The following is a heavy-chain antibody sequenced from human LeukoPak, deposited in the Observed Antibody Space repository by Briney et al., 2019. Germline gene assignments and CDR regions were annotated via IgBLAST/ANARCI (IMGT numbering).Heavy chain of an antibody. J-gene: IGHJ4*02. V-gene: IGHV6-1*01. Sequence: SQTLSLTCAISGDSVSSNSAAWNWIRQSPSRGLEWLGRTYYRSKWYYDYEVSVKSRVTINPDTSKNQFSLQLSSVTPEDTAVYYCARSLSSVSYRFDYWGQGTLVTVSS. CDR2: TYYRSKWYY. CDR1: GDSVSSNSAA. CDR3: ARSLSSVSYRFDY. D-gene: IGHD6-19*01.